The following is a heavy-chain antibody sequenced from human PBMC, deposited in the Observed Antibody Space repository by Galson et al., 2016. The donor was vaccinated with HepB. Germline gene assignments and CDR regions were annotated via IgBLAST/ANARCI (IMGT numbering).Heavy chain of an antibody. J-gene: IGHJ5*02. Sequence: SVKVSCKAFGYTFTSYDINWVRQAGGQGLEWMGWMNPNSGYTGYPQKFQDRVTMTRNTSITTAYMELTGLTSEDTAVYYCARALRSSTVAARVFDPWGQGTLVTVSS. CDR3: ARALRSSTVAARVFDP. D-gene: IGHD6-6*01. CDR2: MNPNSGYT. V-gene: IGHV1-8*01. CDR1: GYTFTSYD.